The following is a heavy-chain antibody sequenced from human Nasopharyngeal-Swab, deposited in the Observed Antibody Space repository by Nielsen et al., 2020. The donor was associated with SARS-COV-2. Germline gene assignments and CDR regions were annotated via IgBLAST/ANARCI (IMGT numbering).Heavy chain of an antibody. J-gene: IGHJ6*02. CDR2: ISGSGGST. D-gene: IGHD3-22*01. CDR1: GFTFSGYA. V-gene: IGHV3-23*01. Sequence: GESLKISCAASGFTFSGYAMSWVRPAPGKGLEWVSAISGSGGSTYYADSVKGRFTISRDNSKNTLYLQMNSLRAEDTAVYYCAKDLSYYYDSSGGGMDVWGQGTTVTVSS. CDR3: AKDLSYYYDSSGGGMDV.